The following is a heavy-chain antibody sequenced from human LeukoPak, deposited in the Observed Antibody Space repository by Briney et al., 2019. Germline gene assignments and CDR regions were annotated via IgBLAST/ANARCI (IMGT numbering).Heavy chain of an antibody. CDR1: RGSLSGYY. CDR3: ARFMWYSSSWYDY. Sequence: PSQTPCLTPALSRGSLSGYYWRWIPQPPGKGLEWIGEINHSGSTHYNPPLKSRVTISVDTSKNQFSLKLSSVTAADTAVYYCARFMWYSSSWYDYWGQGTLVTVSS. J-gene: IGHJ4*02. V-gene: IGHV4-34*01. D-gene: IGHD6-13*01. CDR2: INHSGST.